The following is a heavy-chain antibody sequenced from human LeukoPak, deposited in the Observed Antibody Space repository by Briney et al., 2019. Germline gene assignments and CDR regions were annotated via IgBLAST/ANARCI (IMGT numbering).Heavy chain of an antibody. CDR3: ARDEGGAGLYCFDI. D-gene: IGHD1-26*01. CDR1: GFTFSSYS. CDR2: SISSRDYI. J-gene: IGHJ3*02. V-gene: IGHV3-21*01. Sequence: GGSLSLSCAASGFTFSSYSMNWVRQAPGRGLEWVLASISSRDYIYYADSLKGRFTISRDNAKNSLYLQMNSLRGEDTAVYYCARDEGGAGLYCFDIWGQGTMVTVSS.